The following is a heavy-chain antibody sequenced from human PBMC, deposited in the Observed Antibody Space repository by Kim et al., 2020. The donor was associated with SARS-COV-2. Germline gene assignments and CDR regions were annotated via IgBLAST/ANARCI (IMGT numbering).Heavy chain of an antibody. CDR1: GFTFSSYA. CDR2: ISYDGSNK. Sequence: GGSLRLSCAASGFTFSSYAMHWVRQAPGKGLEWVAVISYDGSNKYYADSVKGRFTISRDNSKNTLYLQMNSLRAEDTAVYYCARAMIVVVILDYWGQGTL. CDR3: ARAMIVVVILDY. D-gene: IGHD3-22*01. V-gene: IGHV3-30*04. J-gene: IGHJ4*02.